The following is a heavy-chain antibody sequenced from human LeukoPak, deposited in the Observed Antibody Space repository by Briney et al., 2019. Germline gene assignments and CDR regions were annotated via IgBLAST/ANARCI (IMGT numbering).Heavy chain of an antibody. D-gene: IGHD2-21*02. J-gene: IGHJ4*02. V-gene: IGHV1-69*13. Sequence: ASVKDSCKPSGGTFSSYAISWVRPAPGQGLEWMGGIIPIFGTANYAQKFQGRVTITADGSTSTAYMELSSLRSEDTAVYYCASAYCGGGCYYDYWGQGTLVTVSS. CDR3: ASAYCGGGCYYDY. CDR1: GGTFSSYA. CDR2: IIPIFGTA.